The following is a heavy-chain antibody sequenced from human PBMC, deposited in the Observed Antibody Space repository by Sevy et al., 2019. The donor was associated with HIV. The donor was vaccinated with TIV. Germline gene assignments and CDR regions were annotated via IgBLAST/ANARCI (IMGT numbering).Heavy chain of an antibody. CDR1: GFTFGSYG. CDR2: IWFDGSNI. CDR3: ARERTYLFDY. V-gene: IGHV3-33*01. J-gene: IGHJ4*02. Sequence: GGSLRLSCVASGFTFGSYGMLWVRQAPGKGLEWVADIWFDGSNIHYADSVRGRFTISRDNSKNTLSLQMSSLRAEDTAVYYCARERTYLFDYCGQGTLFTVSS.